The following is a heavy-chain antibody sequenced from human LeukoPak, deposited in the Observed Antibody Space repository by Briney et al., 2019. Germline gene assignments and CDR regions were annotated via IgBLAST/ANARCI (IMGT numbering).Heavy chain of an antibody. V-gene: IGHV3-48*04. CDR1: GFTFSSYG. J-gene: IGHJ3*02. CDR2: ISSSGSTI. CDR3: ARERYSSSWYVAFDI. Sequence: QPGGSLRLSCAASGFTFSSYGMNWVRQAPGKGLEWVSYISSSGSTIYYADSVKGRFTISRDNAKNSLYLQMNSLRAEDTAVYYCARERYSSSWYVAFDIWGQGTMVTVSS. D-gene: IGHD6-13*01.